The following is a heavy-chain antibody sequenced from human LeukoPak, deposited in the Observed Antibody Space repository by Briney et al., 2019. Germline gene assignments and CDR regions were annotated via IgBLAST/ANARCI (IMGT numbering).Heavy chain of an antibody. D-gene: IGHD3-3*01. Sequence: SETLSLTCTVSGGSISSYYWSWIRQPPGEGLEWIGYIYYSGSTNYNPSLKSRVTISVDTSKNQFSLKLSSVTAADTAVYYCARLVEGITIFGVVPPAFDIWGQGTMVTVSS. CDR2: IYYSGST. J-gene: IGHJ3*02. V-gene: IGHV4-59*08. CDR1: GGSISSYY. CDR3: ARLVEGITIFGVVPPAFDI.